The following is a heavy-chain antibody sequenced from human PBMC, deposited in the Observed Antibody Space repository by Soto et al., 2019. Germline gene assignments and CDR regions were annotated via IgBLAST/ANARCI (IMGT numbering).Heavy chain of an antibody. Sequence: PSETLSLTCAVSGGSISSGGYSWSWIRQPPGKGLEWIGYMYYSGSTYYNPSLKSRVTISVDTSKDQFSLKLSSVTAADTAVYYCARRYGASFDYWGQGTLVTVSS. CDR1: GGSISSGGYS. CDR3: ARRYGASFDY. V-gene: IGHV4-30-2*02. CDR2: MYYSGST. J-gene: IGHJ4*02. D-gene: IGHD4-17*01.